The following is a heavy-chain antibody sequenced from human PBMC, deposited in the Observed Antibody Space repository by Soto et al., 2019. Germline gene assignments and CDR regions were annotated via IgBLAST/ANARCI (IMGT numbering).Heavy chain of an antibody. CDR2: IWYDGSTK. V-gene: IGHV3-33*01. J-gene: IGHJ4*02. Sequence: GGSLRLSCAASGFTFSSYGMHWVRQAPGKGLEWVAVIWYDGSTKYYADSVKGRFTISRDNGKNTLYLQMNSLTDEDTAVYYCARGRLWAFDFWGQGTLVTVSS. D-gene: IGHD3-10*01. CDR3: ARGRLWAFDF. CDR1: GFTFSSYG.